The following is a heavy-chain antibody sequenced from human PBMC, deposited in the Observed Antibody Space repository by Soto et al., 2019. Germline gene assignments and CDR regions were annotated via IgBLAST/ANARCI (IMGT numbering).Heavy chain of an antibody. J-gene: IGHJ3*01. CDR1: GFSLSTDGVG. CDR3: AHAYGGTSWPNDAFDV. D-gene: IGHD2-2*01. V-gene: IGHV2-5*02. Sequence: QITLKEAGPTLVKPTQTLTLTCTFSGFSLSTDGVGVGWIRQPPGKALEWLALIYWDDDKRYSPSLKSRLTITKNTXKXQVVITMTNMDPVDTATYYCAHAYGGTSWPNDAFDVWGHGTVVTVSS. CDR2: IYWDDDK.